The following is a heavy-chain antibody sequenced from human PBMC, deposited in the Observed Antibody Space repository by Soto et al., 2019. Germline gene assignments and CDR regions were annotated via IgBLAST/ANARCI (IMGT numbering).Heavy chain of an antibody. Sequence: QLQLQESGSGLVKPSQTLSLTCAVSGGSISSGGYSWSWIRQPPGKGLEWIGYIYHSGTTYYNPSLTSRVTISVYRSKNQFSRKLSSVTAADTALYYCAAGGGLPRYYWGQGTLVTVSS. CDR3: AAGGGLPRYY. V-gene: IGHV4-30-2*01. J-gene: IGHJ4*02. D-gene: IGHD5-12*01. CDR1: GGSISSGGYS. CDR2: IYHSGTT.